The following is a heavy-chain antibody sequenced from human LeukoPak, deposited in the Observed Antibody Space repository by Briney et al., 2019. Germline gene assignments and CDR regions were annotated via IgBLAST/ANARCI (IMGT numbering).Heavy chain of an antibody. J-gene: IGHJ4*02. D-gene: IGHD6-25*01. Sequence: GGSLRLSCAAPGFTFSSYPLGWVRKAPGKGLDWVSAISGSGGSTYYADYVKGRFTISRDNSKNTLYLQMNSLRAEDTAVYYCAKDQTYGIAAGYYFDYWGQGTLVTVSS. CDR2: ISGSGGST. V-gene: IGHV3-23*01. CDR3: AKDQTYGIAAGYYFDY. CDR1: GFTFSSYP.